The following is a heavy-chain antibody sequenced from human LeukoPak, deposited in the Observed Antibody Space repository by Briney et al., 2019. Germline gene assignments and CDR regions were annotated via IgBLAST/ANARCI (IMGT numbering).Heavy chain of an antibody. D-gene: IGHD3-10*01. CDR2: IYTSGST. J-gene: IGHJ4*02. CDR1: GGSISSYY. V-gene: IGHV4-4*07. Sequence: SETLSLTCTVSGGSISSYYWSWIREPAGKGLEGIGRIYTSGSTNYNPSLKSRVTMSVDTSKNQFTLKLSSVTAADTAVYYCAWGYYYGSGSYFNAPWYFDYWGQGTLVTVSS. CDR3: AWGYYYGSGSYFNAPWYFDY.